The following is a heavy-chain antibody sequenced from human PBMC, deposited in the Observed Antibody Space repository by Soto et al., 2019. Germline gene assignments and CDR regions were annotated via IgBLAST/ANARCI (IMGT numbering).Heavy chain of an antibody. D-gene: IGHD3-3*01. CDR3: AHRVLRTVFGLVTTTAIYFDF. V-gene: IGHV2-5*02. Sequence: QITLNESGPTVVRPTETLTLTCRFSGFSLTTSGVGVGWIRQSPGKAPEWLALIYWDDDKRYSASLKSRLTITKDSSKNQVVLTVSDLDPTDTATYSCAHRVLRTVFGLVTTTAIYFDFWGQGTPVAGST. CDR1: GFSLTTSGVG. J-gene: IGHJ4*02. CDR2: IYWDDDK.